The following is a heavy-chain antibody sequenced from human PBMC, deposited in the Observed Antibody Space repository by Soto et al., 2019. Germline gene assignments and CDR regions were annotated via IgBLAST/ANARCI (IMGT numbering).Heavy chain of an antibody. D-gene: IGHD3-16*01. Sequence: GGSLRLSCAASGFTFSSYAMSWVRQAPGKGLEWVSTISGSGGSTYYADSVKGRFTISRDNTKNTLYLQMNSLRAEDTAVYYCARVSTESAYRPPDYWGQGTLVTVSS. CDR1: GFTFSSYA. V-gene: IGHV3-23*01. J-gene: IGHJ4*02. CDR2: ISGSGGST. CDR3: ARVSTESAYRPPDY.